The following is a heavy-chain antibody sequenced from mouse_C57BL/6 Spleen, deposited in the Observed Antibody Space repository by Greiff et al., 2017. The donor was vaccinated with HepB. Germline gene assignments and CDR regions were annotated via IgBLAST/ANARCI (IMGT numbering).Heavy chain of an antibody. V-gene: IGHV1-19*01. Sequence: VQLKESGPVLVKPGASVKMSCKASGYTFTDYYMNWVKQSHGKSLEWIGVINPYNGGTSYNQKFKGKATLTVDKSSSTAYMELNSLTSEDSAVYYCARDSSGYNFDYWGQGTTLTVSS. J-gene: IGHJ2*01. D-gene: IGHD3-2*02. CDR3: ARDSSGYNFDY. CDR1: GYTFTDYY. CDR2: INPYNGGT.